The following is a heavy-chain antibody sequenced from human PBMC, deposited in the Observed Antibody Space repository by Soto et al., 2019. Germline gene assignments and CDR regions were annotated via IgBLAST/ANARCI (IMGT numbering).Heavy chain of an antibody. V-gene: IGHV3-74*01. CDR2: TNTDGSTT. Sequence: EVQLVESGGGLVQPGGSLRLSCAASGFTFSSYWMHWVRQVPGKGLVWVSRTNTDGSTTSYADSVKGRFTISRDNAKNTLYLQMNSLRAEDTAVYYCGRVAQGTYPFDYWGQGILVTVSS. CDR1: GFTFSSYW. CDR3: GRVAQGTYPFDY. J-gene: IGHJ4*02. D-gene: IGHD2-2*01.